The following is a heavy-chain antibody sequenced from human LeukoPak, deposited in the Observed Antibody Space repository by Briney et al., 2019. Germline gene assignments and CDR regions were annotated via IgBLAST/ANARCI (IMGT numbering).Heavy chain of an antibody. J-gene: IGHJ4*02. CDR2: IRYDGSNK. D-gene: IGHD1-26*01. CDR3: ANGAPFDY. CDR1: GFSFSSYG. Sequence: PGGSLRLSCAGSGFSFSSYGMHWVRQAPGKGLEWVAFIRYDGSNKYYADSVKGRFTISRDNSKNTLYLQMNSLRAEDTAVYYCANGAPFDYWGQGTLVTVSS. V-gene: IGHV3-30*02.